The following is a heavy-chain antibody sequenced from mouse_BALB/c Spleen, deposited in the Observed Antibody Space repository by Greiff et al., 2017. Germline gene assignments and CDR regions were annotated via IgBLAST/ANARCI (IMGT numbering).Heavy chain of an antibody. CDR1: GFSLSRYC. D-gene: IGHD1-1*01. Sequence: VKVVESGPGLVAPSQSLSITCTVSGFSLSRYCVHWVRQPPGKGLEWLGMIWGGGSTDYNSALKSRLSISKDNSKSQVFLKMNSLQTDDTAMYYCARNLARDYSGFAYWGQGTLVTVSA. J-gene: IGHJ3*01. CDR2: IWGGGST. CDR3: ARNLARDYSGFAY. V-gene: IGHV2-6-4*01.